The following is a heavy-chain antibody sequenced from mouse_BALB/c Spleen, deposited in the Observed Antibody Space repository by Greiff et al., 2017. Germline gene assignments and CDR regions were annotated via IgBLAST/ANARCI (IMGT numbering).Heavy chain of an antibody. D-gene: IGHD1-1*01. V-gene: IGHV5-6-4*01. CDR2: ISSGGSYT. J-gene: IGHJ4*01. CDR3: TRALLYYYGSSYYAMDY. Sequence: EVKLEESGGGLVKPGGSLKLSCAASGFTFSSYTMSWVRQTPEKRLEWVATISSGGSYTYYPDSVKGRFTISRDNAKNTLYLQMSSLKSEDTAMYYCTRALLYYYGSSYYAMDYWGQGTSVTVSS. CDR1: GFTFSSYT.